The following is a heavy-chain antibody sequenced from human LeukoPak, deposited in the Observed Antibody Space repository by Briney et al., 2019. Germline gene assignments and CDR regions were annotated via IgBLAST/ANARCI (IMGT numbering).Heavy chain of an antibody. CDR1: GGTFISYA. CDR3: ARGRGYYYDSSFQH. Sequence: ASVKVSCKASGGTFISYAISGVRQAPGQGLEWMGGIIPIFGTANYAQKFQGRVTITADESMSTAYMELSSLRSEDTAVYYCARGRGYYYDSSFQHWGQGTLVTVSS. CDR2: IIPIFGTA. D-gene: IGHD3-22*01. J-gene: IGHJ1*01. V-gene: IGHV1-69*13.